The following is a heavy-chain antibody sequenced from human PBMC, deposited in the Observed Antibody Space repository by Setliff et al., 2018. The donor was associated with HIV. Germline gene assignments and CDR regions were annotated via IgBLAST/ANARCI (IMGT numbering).Heavy chain of an antibody. CDR3: ARDSRTGYFDS. CDR2: IFHSGST. Sequence: LTCAVSGYSISSGYYWGWIRQPPGKGLQWIGSIFHSGSTYYNPSLKSRVTFSVDTFKNQFSLKLSSVTAADTAVYYCARDSRTGYFDSWGQGTLVTVSS. D-gene: IGHD2-2*01. J-gene: IGHJ4*02. V-gene: IGHV4-38-2*02. CDR1: GYSISSGYY.